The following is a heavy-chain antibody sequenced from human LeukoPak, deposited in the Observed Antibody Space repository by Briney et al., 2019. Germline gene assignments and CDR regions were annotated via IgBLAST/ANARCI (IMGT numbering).Heavy chain of an antibody. J-gene: IGHJ4*02. CDR1: DFTFSSYN. D-gene: IGHD3-3*01. Sequence: GGSLRLSCVGSDFTFSSYNMNWVRQAPGKGLEWVSSISSSSTYMYYADSVKGRFTISRDNARNSLYLQMNNLRPEDTAVYYCAREIFWSGYFSNLHFDYWGQGTLVTVSS. CDR2: ISSSSTYM. CDR3: AREIFWSGYFSNLHFDY. V-gene: IGHV3-21*06.